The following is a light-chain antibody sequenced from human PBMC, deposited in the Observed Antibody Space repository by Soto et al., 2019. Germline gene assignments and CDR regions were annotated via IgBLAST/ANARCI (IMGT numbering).Light chain of an antibody. Sequence: EVVLTQSPATLSVSPGDRATLSCRASQDIGSAVAWYHQRSGQAPRLLIFDASIRVPTTPARFSGSVSGTDFTLTISSLEPEDFAVYYCQQRTNWPPLTFGGGTKVEIK. CDR1: QDIGSA. V-gene: IGKV3-11*01. CDR2: DAS. J-gene: IGKJ4*01. CDR3: QQRTNWPPLT.